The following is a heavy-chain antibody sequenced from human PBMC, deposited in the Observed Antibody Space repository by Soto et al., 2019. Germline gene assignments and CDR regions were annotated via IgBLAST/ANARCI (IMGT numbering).Heavy chain of an antibody. CDR3: ARVGHNGQDLDFDX. J-gene: IGHJ5*02. D-gene: IGHD2-8*01. CDR2: IWNDGSEK. CDR1: GFTFSLCG. Sequence: GGSLRLSFAASGFTFSLCGMHWVRQAPGKGLEWVSVIWNDGSEKNYADSVKGRFTLSGDSSKNKLYLEMNSLRVEDTAVYYCARVGHNGQDLDFDXWGQRTLVTVS. V-gene: IGHV3-33*01.